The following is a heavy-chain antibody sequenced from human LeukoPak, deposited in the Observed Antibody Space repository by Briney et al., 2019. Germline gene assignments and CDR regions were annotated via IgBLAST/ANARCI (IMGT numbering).Heavy chain of an antibody. CDR1: GFSFSTYA. V-gene: IGHV3-30-3*01. D-gene: IGHD2-2*01. CDR2: ISFDGTKR. Sequence: GKSLRLSCAASGFSFSTYAMHWVRQAPGKGLEWVTIISFDGTKRYYADPVKGRFTISRDNSKNTLYLQMNSLRAEDTAVYYCAPLGSSAPGDYWGQGTLVTVSS. CDR3: APLGSSAPGDY. J-gene: IGHJ4*02.